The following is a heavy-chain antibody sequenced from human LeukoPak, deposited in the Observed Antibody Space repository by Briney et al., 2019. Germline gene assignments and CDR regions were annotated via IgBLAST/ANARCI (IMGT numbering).Heavy chain of an antibody. CDR2: IRDDGGEI. J-gene: IGHJ4*02. D-gene: IGHD1-26*01. CDR3: ARDKPRGSYYGSIFDS. CDR1: GFTFSSYW. Sequence: PGGSLRLSCEASGFTFSSYWMSWVRQAPGKGLEWVADIRDDGGEIYYVDSVKGRFTISSDNDKSSLFLQMNSLRAEDAAVYYCARDKPRGSYYGSIFDSWGQGTLVTVSS. V-gene: IGHV3-7*01.